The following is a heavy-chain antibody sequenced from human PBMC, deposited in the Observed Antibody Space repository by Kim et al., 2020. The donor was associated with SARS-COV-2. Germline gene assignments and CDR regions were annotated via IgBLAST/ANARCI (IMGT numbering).Heavy chain of an antibody. CDR2: ISSSSSYI. Sequence: GGSLRLSCAASGFTFSSYSLNWVRQAPGQGLEWVSSISSSSSYIYYADSVKGRFTISRDNAKNSLYLQMNSLRAEDTAVYYCARDLGQGQRVYFYYGMGVWGRGTTVTV. CDR3: ARDLGQGQRVYFYYGMGV. V-gene: IGHV3-21*01. D-gene: IGHD6-6*01. CDR1: GFTFSSYS. J-gene: IGHJ6*04.